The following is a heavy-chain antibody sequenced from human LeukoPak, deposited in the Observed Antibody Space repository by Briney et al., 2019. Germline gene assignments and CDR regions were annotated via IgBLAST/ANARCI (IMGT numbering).Heavy chain of an antibody. D-gene: IGHD3-22*01. CDR2: ISSSSSYI. V-gene: IGHV3-21*01. J-gene: IGHJ4*02. CDR1: GFTFSSYS. Sequence: GGSLRLSCAASGFTFSSYSMNWVRQAPGKGLEWVSSISSSSSYIYYADSLKGRFTISRDNAKNSLYLQMNSLRAEDTAVYYCAGDDGSYYDSSGFDYWGQGTLVTVSS. CDR3: AGDDGSYYDSSGFDY.